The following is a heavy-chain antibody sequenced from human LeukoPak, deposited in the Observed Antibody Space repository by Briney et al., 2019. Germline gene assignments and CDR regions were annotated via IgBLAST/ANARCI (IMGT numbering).Heavy chain of an antibody. J-gene: IGHJ4*02. D-gene: IGHD6-13*01. CDR2: ISTYNGNT. V-gene: IGHV1-18*01. CDR1: GYIFPNYG. CDR3: ARDLIEGAAGTGSADY. Sequence: ASVKVSCKASGYIFPNYGISWVRQAPGQGLEWMGWISTYNGNTNYAQKLQGRVTMTTDTSTSTAYMELRSLRSDDTAVYYCARDLIEGAAGTGSADYWGQGTLVTVSS.